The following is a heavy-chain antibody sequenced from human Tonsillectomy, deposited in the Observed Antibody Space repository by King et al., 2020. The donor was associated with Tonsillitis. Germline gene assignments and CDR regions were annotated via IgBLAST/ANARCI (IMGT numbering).Heavy chain of an antibody. J-gene: IGHJ4*02. D-gene: IGHD3-22*01. V-gene: IGHV3-23*04. CDR2: ISGSGGST. CDR1: GFTFSSYA. Sequence: VQLVESGGGLVQPGGSLRLSCAASGFTFSSYAMSWVRQAPGKGLEWVSAISGSGGSTYYADSVKGRFTISRDNSKNTLYLKMNSLRAEDTAVYYCAKDRDYYDSSGYYFDYWGQGTLVTVSS. CDR3: AKDRDYYDSSGYYFDY.